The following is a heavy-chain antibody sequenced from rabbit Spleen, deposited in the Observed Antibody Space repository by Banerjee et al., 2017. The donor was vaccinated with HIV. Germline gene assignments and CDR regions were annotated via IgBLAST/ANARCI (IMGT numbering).Heavy chain of an antibody. Sequence: QSLEESGGDLVKPEGSLTLTCTASGFSFSRGYDMCWVRQAPGKGLEWIGCIYTGNGKTYYASWAKGRFTISKSSSTTVTLQMTSLTGADTATYFCARDNGSGDYIDVFFDLWGPGTLVTVS. CDR2: IYTGNGKT. CDR1: GFSFSRGYD. D-gene: IGHD1-1*01. CDR3: ARDNGSGDYIDVFFDL. V-gene: IGHV1S40*01. J-gene: IGHJ4*01.